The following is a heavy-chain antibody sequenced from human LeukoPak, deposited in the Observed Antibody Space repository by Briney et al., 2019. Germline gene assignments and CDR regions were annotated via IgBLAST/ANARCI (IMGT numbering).Heavy chain of an antibody. Sequence: SETLSLTCTVSGGSISSSSYYWGWIRQPPGKGLEWIGSIYYSGSTYYNPSLKSRVTISVDTSKNQFSLKLSSVTAADTAVYYCARLDSGSDAFDIRGQGTMVTVSS. CDR2: IYYSGST. V-gene: IGHV4-39*01. J-gene: IGHJ3*02. CDR3: ARLDSGSDAFDI. CDR1: GGSISSSSYY. D-gene: IGHD5-12*01.